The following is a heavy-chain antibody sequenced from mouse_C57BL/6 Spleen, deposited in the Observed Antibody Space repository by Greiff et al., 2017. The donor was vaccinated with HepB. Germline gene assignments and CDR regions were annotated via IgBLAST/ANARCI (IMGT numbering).Heavy chain of an antibody. CDR2: IYPGSGST. CDR3: ARRYYYGSSYVEYFDV. Sequence: QVQLQQPGAELVKPGASVKMSCKASGYTFTSYWITWVKQRPGQGLEWIGDIYPGSGSTNYNEKFKSKSTLTVDTSSSTAYMQLSSLTSEDSAVYYCARRYYYGSSYVEYFDVWGTGTTVTVSS. D-gene: IGHD1-1*01. J-gene: IGHJ1*03. CDR1: GYTFTSYW. V-gene: IGHV1-55*01.